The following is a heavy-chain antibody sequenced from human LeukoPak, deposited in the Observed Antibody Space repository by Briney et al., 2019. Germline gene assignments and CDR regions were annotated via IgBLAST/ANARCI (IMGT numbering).Heavy chain of an antibody. V-gene: IGHV3-74*01. J-gene: IGHJ2*01. D-gene: IGHD6-19*01. Sequence: GGSLRLSCAASGFTFSSYWMHWVRQAPGKGVVWVSRINSDGSSISYADSVKGRFTISRDNAKNTLYLQMNSLRAEDTAVYYCAKTAVADWYLDLWGRGTLVTVSS. CDR3: AKTAVADWYLDL. CDR2: INSDGSSI. CDR1: GFTFSSYW.